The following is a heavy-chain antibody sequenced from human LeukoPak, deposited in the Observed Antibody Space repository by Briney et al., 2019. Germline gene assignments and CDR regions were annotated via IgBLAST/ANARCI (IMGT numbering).Heavy chain of an antibody. V-gene: IGHV3-23*01. CDR1: GFTFSSYA. Sequence: GGSLRLSCAAPGFTFSSYAMSWVRQAPGKGLEWVSAISGSGGSTYYADSVKGRFTISRDNSKNTLYLQMNSLRAEDTAVYYCAKDLHDILTGYPPGYFDYWGQGTLVTVSS. CDR3: AKDLHDILTGYPPGYFDY. D-gene: IGHD3-9*01. J-gene: IGHJ4*02. CDR2: ISGSGGST.